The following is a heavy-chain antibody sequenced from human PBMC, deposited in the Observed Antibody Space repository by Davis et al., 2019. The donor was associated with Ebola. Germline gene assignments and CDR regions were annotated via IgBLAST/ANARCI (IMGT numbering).Heavy chain of an antibody. V-gene: IGHV3-30*18. CDR3: AKDSVGATPYFDY. CDR2: ISNDGSNK. CDR1: GFTFSSYG. Sequence: GGSLRLSCAASGFTFSSYGMHWVRQAPGKGLEWVAVISNDGSNKYYADSVKGRFTISRDNSKNTLYLQMNSLRAEDTAVYYCAKDSVGATPYFDYWGQGTLVTVSS. J-gene: IGHJ4*02. D-gene: IGHD1-26*01.